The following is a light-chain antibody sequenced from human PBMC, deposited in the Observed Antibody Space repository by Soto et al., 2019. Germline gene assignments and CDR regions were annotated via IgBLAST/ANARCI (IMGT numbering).Light chain of an antibody. Sequence: QCVWTQPASGSGFPGQAITISCIGTSSDVGGYNYVSWYQQHPGKAPKFMIYDVSYRPSGVSNRFSGSKSGNTASLTISGLQAEDEADYYCCSYTTSNTRQIVFGTGTKVTVL. CDR3: CSYTTSNTRQIV. V-gene: IGLV2-14*01. CDR2: DVS. J-gene: IGLJ1*01. CDR1: SSDVGGYNY.